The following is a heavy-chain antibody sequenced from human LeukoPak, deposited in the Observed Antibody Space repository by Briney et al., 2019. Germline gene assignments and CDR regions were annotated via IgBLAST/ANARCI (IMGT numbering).Heavy chain of an antibody. V-gene: IGHV1-69*13. Sequence: ASVKVSCKASGGTFSSYAISWVRQAPGQGLEWMGGIIPIFGTANYAQKFQGRVTITADESTSTAYMELSSLRSEDTAVYYCAAETNHYYGSGFPALVDYWGQGTLVTVSS. CDR1: GGTFSSYA. J-gene: IGHJ4*02. CDR2: IIPIFGTA. D-gene: IGHD3-10*01. CDR3: AAETNHYYGSGFPALVDY.